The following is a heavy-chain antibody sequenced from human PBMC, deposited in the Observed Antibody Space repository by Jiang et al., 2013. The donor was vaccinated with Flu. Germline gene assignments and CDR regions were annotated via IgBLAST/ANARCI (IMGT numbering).Heavy chain of an antibody. D-gene: IGHD6-19*01. J-gene: IGHJ4*02. Sequence: FQGQVTISADKSISTAYLQWSSLKASDTAMYYCARREQWLGIDYWGQGTLVTVSS. V-gene: IGHV5-51*01. CDR3: ARREQWLGIDY.